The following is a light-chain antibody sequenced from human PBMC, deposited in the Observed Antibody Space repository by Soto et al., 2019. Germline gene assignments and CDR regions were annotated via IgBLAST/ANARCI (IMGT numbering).Light chain of an antibody. CDR1: QSVRSNY. J-gene: IGKJ2*01. Sequence: ETVLTQSPGTVSLYPGERATLSCTTSQSVRSNYLAWYQQKPGQAPRLVVYGVFNRATGIPDRFSGSGSGTDFPLTISRLEPEDSAVYYCQHYDGSPRTFGQGTKLEI. V-gene: IGKV3-20*01. CDR3: QHYDGSPRT. CDR2: GVF.